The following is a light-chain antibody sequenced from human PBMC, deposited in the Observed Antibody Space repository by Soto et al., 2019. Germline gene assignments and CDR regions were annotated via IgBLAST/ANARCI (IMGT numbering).Light chain of an antibody. V-gene: IGKV1-33*01. J-gene: IGKJ5*01. CDR1: QDISNS. CDR3: QQYDDPSIT. Sequence: DIQMTQSPSFLSASVGDRVTISCQASQDISNSLNWYRQKPGKAPNLLIYDASKLETGVPSRFSGSGSGTHFTFTISSLQAEDIATYYCQQYDDPSITFGQGTRLEIK. CDR2: DAS.